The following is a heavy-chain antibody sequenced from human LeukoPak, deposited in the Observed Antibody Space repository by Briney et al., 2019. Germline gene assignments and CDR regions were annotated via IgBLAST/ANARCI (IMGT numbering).Heavy chain of an antibody. V-gene: IGHV4-59*01. CDR1: GGSIKSYY. CDR3: ARAMGRAGTVTDY. CDR2: IYYNGST. J-gene: IGHJ4*02. Sequence: SETLSLTCTVSGGSIKSYYWSWIRQPPGKGLEWIGQIYYNGSTNYNPSLKSRVTISLDTSKNQFSLKLNSVTAADTAVYYCARAMGRAGTVTDYWGQGTLVTVSS. D-gene: IGHD6-13*01.